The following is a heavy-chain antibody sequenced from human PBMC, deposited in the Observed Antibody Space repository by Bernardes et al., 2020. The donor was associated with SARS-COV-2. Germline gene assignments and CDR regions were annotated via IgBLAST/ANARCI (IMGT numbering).Heavy chain of an antibody. J-gene: IGHJ4*02. V-gene: IGHV4-61*01. CDR2: LYYSGST. Sequence: SETLSLTCTVSGGSVSSDSYNWSWIRQPKGKGLEWIMYLYYSGSTNYNPSLKSRVTISVDTSKNQFSLKLSSVTAADTAVYYCARDQRITIFGVVIEGAFDYWGQGTLVTVSS. CDR1: GGSVSSDSYN. D-gene: IGHD3-3*01. CDR3: ARDQRITIFGVVIEGAFDY.